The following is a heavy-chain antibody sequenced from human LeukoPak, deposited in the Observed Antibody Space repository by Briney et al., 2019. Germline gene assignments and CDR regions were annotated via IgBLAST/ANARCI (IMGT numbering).Heavy chain of an antibody. CDR3: ARDRGLYSGYDSARVRFDY. Sequence: ASVKVSCKASGYTFTSYGISWVRQAPGQGLEWMGWISAYNGNTNYAQKLQGRVTMTTDTSTSTAYRELRSLRSDDTAVYYCARDRGLYSGYDSARVRFDYWGQGTLVTVSS. J-gene: IGHJ4*02. CDR1: GYTFTSYG. CDR2: ISAYNGNT. V-gene: IGHV1-18*01. D-gene: IGHD5-12*01.